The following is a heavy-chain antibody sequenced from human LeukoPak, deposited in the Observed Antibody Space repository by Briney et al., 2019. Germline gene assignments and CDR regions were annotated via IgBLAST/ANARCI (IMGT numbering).Heavy chain of an antibody. CDR1: GGTFSSYA. CDR3: ARDANYYMDV. Sequence: SVKVSCKASGGTFSSYAISWVRQAPGQGLEWMGRIIPIFGTANYAQKFQGRVTMTRDTSISTAYMELSRLRSDDTAVYYCARDANYYMDVWGKGTTVTVSS. V-gene: IGHV1-69*05. J-gene: IGHJ6*03. CDR2: IIPIFGTA.